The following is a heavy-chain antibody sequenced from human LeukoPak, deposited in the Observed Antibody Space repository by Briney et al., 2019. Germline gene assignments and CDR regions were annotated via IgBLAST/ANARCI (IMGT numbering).Heavy chain of an antibody. CDR1: GGSISSGDYY. CDR2: IYYSGST. J-gene: IGHJ4*02. D-gene: IGHD3-16*01. Sequence: SETLSLTCTVSGGSISSGDYYWSWIRQPPGKGLEWIGYIYYSGSTNYNPSLKSRVTISLDTSKNQFSLKLSSVTAADTAVYYCARETTQWRSPGEFRYFDYWGQGILVTVSS. CDR3: ARETTQWRSPGEFRYFDY. V-gene: IGHV4-61*08.